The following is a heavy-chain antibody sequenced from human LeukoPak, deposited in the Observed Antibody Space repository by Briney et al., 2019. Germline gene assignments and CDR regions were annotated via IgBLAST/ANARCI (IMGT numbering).Heavy chain of an antibody. J-gene: IGHJ4*02. CDR1: GDSISSYY. Sequence: SETLSLTCTVSGDSISSYYWSWIRQPPGKGLGWIGYICTSGGTNYIPSLKGRVTISIDTSRNQFSLKLSSVTAADSAVYYCARLTRLSTSPDRYYLDYWGQGTLVTVSS. V-gene: IGHV4-4*09. CDR2: ICTSGGT. D-gene: IGHD6-6*01. CDR3: ARLTRLSTSPDRYYLDY.